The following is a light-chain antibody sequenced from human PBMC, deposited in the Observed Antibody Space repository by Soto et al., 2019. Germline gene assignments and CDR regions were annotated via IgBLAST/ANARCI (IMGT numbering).Light chain of an antibody. V-gene: IGKV1-39*01. J-gene: IGKJ4*01. CDR1: QSISSY. Sequence: DIQMTQSPSSLSASVGDRVTITCRASQSISSYLNWYQQKPGKAPTLLIYAASSLQSGVPSRFSGSCSGTDFTLTISSLQPEDFATYYCQQSYSTPLTFGGGTKVEIK. CDR2: AAS. CDR3: QQSYSTPLT.